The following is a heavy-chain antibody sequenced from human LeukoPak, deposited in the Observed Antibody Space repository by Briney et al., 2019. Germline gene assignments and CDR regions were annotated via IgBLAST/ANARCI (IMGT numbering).Heavy chain of an antibody. CDR3: ARELKGPEGIKGAAAGYFDY. V-gene: IGHV4-61*02. J-gene: IGHJ4*02. D-gene: IGHD6-13*01. Sequence: SQTLSLTCTVSGGSISSGSYYWSWIRQPAGKGLEWIGRIYTSGSNNYNPSLKSRVTISVDTSKNQFSLKLSSVTAADTAVYYCARELKGPEGIKGAAAGYFDYWGQGTLVTVSS. CDR1: GGSISSGSYY. CDR2: IYTSGSN.